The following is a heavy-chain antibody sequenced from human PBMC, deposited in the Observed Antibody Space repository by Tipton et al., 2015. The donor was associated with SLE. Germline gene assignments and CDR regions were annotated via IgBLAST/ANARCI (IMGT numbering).Heavy chain of an antibody. J-gene: IGHJ3*02. CDR1: GYPVPTFA. V-gene: IGHV3-30*04. CDR3: TDHDAFDI. Sequence: SLRLSCAASGYPVPTFAMHWVRQAPGKGLEWVAVTSYDETVKYFADSVKGRFTISRDESKNTMYLQLNSLRAEDTAVYDCTDHDAFDIWGQGTSVTVSS. CDR2: TSYDETVK.